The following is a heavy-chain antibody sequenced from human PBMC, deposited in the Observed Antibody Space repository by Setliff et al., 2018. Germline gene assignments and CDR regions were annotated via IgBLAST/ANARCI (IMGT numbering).Heavy chain of an antibody. Sequence: PSETLSLTCTVYGGSFTNYYWGWIRQPPGKGLEWIGEINHSGSTNCNPSLKSRLTISVDASTNQFSLKLYSVTAADTAVYYCRYWSGYYNNDYWGQGTLVTVSS. J-gene: IGHJ4*02. CDR1: GGSFTNYY. CDR2: INHSGST. D-gene: IGHD3-3*01. CDR3: RYWSGYYNNDY. V-gene: IGHV4-34*01.